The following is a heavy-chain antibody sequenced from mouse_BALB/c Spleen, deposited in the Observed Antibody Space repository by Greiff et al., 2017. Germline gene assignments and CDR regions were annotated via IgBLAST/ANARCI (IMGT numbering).Heavy chain of an antibody. V-gene: IGHV5-12-2*01. CDR2: ISNGGGST. J-gene: IGHJ3*01. CDR3: ARRDGYGYDVFAY. D-gene: IGHD2-2*01. CDR1: GFTFSSYT. Sequence: DVMLVESGGGLVQPGGSLKLSCAASGFTFSSYTMSWVRQTPEKRLEWVAYISNGGGSTYYPDTVKGRFTISRDNAKNTLYLQMSSLKSEDTAMYYCARRDGYGYDVFAYWGQGTLVTVSA.